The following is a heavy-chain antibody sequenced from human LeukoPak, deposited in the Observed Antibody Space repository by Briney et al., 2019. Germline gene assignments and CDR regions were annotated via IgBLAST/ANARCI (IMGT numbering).Heavy chain of an antibody. Sequence: GWSLRLSCASSGFTFRTYPIYWVRQAPGKGLDWVSGSSGSGGCTYFADSVRGRFTIFRDNSKNTVFLQMNSLGGEDTAVYYCAKATDGYSSGRYPGWPIDYWGQGTLVTVSS. V-gene: IGHV3-23*01. CDR2: SSGSGGCT. D-gene: IGHD6-19*01. CDR1: GFTFRTYP. J-gene: IGHJ4*02. CDR3: AKATDGYSSGRYPGWPIDY.